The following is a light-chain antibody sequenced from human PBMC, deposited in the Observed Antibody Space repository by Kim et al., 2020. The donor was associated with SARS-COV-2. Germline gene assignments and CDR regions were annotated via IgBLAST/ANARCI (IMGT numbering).Light chain of an antibody. J-gene: IGLJ2*01. CDR2: QDN. CDR3: QAWDSTTVV. Sequence: SYELTQPPSVSVSPGQTASITCSGDKLGDKYACWYQQKPGQSPVLVIYQDNKRPSGIPERFSGSNSGHTATLTISGTQAMDEADYYCQAWDSTTVVFGGG. CDR1: KLGDKY. V-gene: IGLV3-1*01.